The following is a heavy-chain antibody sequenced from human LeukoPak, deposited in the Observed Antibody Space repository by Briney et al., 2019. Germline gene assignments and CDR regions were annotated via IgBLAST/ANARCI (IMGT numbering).Heavy chain of an antibody. J-gene: IGHJ6*03. D-gene: IGHD1-26*01. CDR2: IIPIFGTA. CDR3: ATAPPGSYRRLSPKDYYYYMDV. V-gene: IGHV1-69*05. CDR1: GGTFSSYA. Sequence: GASVKVSCKASGGTFSSYAISWVRQAPGQGLEWMGGIIPIFGTANYAQKFQGRVTITTDESTSTAYMELSSLRSEDTAVYYCATAPPGSYRRLSPKDYYYYMDVWGKGTTVTVSS.